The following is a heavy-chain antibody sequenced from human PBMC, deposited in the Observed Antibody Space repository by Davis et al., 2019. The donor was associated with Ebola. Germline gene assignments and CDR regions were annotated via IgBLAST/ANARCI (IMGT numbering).Heavy chain of an antibody. CDR2: IFYSGST. J-gene: IGHJ4*02. CDR3: AARYYYGSGLGY. Sequence: PSETLSLTCTVSGGSISSGTYYWSWIRQPPGKGLEWIGYIFYSGSTNYNPSLKSRVTISVDTSKNQFSLKVSSVTAADTAVYYCAARYYYGSGLGYWGQGTLVTVSS. D-gene: IGHD3-10*01. CDR1: GGSISSGTYY. V-gene: IGHV4-61*01.